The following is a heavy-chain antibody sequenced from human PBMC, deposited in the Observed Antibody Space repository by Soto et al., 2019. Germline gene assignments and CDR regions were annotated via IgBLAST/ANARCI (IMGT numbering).Heavy chain of an antibody. V-gene: IGHV3-11*05. D-gene: IGHD4-17*01. Sequence: QVQLVESGGGLVKPGGSLRLSCAASGFTFSDYYMSWIRQAPGKGLEWVSYISSSSSYTNYADSVKGRFTISRDNAKNSLYLQMTSLRAEDTAVYYCARDSVYYGDYELNYFDYWGQGTLVTVSS. CDR2: ISSSSSYT. CDR3: ARDSVYYGDYELNYFDY. J-gene: IGHJ4*02. CDR1: GFTFSDYY.